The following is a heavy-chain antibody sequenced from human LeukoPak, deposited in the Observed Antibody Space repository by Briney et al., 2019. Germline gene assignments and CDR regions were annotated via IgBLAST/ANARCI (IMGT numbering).Heavy chain of an antibody. CDR3: ARDRYGDYAVDY. Sequence: PGGSLRLSCAASGFTFISYSMNWVRQAPGKGLEWVSSISSSSSYIYYADSVKGRFTISRDNAKNSLYPQMNSLRAEDTAVYYCARDRYGDYAVDYWGQGTLVTVSS. J-gene: IGHJ4*02. CDR2: ISSSSSYI. CDR1: GFTFISYS. D-gene: IGHD4-17*01. V-gene: IGHV3-21*01.